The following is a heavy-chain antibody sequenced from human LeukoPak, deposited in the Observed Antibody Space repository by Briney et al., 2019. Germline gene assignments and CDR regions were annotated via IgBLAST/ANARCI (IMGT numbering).Heavy chain of an antibody. J-gene: IGHJ6*02. V-gene: IGHV4-31*03. CDR1: GGSISSGGYY. CDR3: ARAATVTTWADYYYGMDV. D-gene: IGHD4-17*01. Sequence: PSQTLSLTCTVSGGSISSGGYYWSWIRQHPGKGLEWIGYIYYSGSTYYNPSLKSRVTISVDTSKNQFSLKLSSVTAAGTAVYYCARAATVTTWADYYYGMDVWGQGTTVTVSS. CDR2: IYYSGST.